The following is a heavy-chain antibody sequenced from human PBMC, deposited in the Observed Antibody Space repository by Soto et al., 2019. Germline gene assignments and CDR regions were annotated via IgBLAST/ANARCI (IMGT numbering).Heavy chain of an antibody. CDR2: ISYDGSYK. D-gene: IGHD6-6*01. CDR3: ARVYGSSALKGSYGMDV. J-gene: IGHJ6*02. CDR1: GFTFSRYD. Sequence: QVQLVESGGGVVQPGRSLRLSCAASGFTFSRYDMHWVRQAPGKGLEWVAVISYDGSYKYYTDPVKGRFTISRDNSKNTLYLQVNSLRVDDTAVYYCARVYGSSALKGSYGMDVWGQGTTVTVS. V-gene: IGHV3-30-3*01.